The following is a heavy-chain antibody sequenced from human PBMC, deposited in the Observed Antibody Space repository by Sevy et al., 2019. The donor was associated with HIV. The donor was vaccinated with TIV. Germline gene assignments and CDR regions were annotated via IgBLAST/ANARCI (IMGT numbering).Heavy chain of an antibody. V-gene: IGHV1-24*01. CDR1: GYTLTELS. CDR2: FDPEDGET. CDR3: ATRWFGGAGSDAFDI. D-gene: IGHD3-16*01. Sequence: ASVKVSCKVSGYTLTELSMHWVRQAPGKGLEWMGGFDPEDGETIYAQKFQGRVTMTEDTSTDTAYMELSSLRSEDTAVYYCATRWFGGAGSDAFDIWGQGTMVTVS. J-gene: IGHJ3*02.